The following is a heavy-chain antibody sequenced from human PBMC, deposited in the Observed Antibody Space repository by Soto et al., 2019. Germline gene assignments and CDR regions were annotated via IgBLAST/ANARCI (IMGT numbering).Heavy chain of an antibody. CDR3: ARLFGCSGGSCYFDP. Sequence: HLQLQESGPGQVKPSETLSLTCTVSGDSISSSTYYWAWTRQPPGKGLEWIGSINYSGRTYYSPSVKSRITISVDTSKNQYSLKLHSVTVTDTAVYYCARLFGCSGGSCYFDPWGQGTLVTVSS. CDR2: INYSGRT. V-gene: IGHV4-39*01. D-gene: IGHD2-15*01. CDR1: GDSISSSTYY. J-gene: IGHJ5*02.